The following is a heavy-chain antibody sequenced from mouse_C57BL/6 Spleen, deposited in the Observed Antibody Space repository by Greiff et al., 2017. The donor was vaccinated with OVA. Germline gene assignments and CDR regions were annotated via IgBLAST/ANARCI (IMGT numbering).Heavy chain of an antibody. CDR1: GYTFTSYW. V-gene: IGHV1-50*01. D-gene: IGHD4-1*01. J-gene: IGHJ2*01. CDR3: ARRLGDY. CDR2: IDPSDSYT. Sequence: VQLQQPGAELVKPGASVKLSCKASGYTFTSYWMQWVKQRPGQGLEWIGEIDPSDSYTNYNQKFKGKATLTVDTSSSTAYMHLSSLTSEDSAVYYCARRLGDYWGQGTTLTVSS.